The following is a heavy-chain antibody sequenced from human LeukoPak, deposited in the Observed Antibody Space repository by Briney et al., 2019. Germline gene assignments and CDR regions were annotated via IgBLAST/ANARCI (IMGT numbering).Heavy chain of an antibody. J-gene: IGHJ6*03. V-gene: IGHV4-39*07. Sequence: SETLSLTCTVSGGSISSSSYYWGWIRQPPGKGLEWIGSIYYSGSTYYNPSLKSRVTISVDTSKNQFSLKLSSVTAADTAVYYCAREVVPYSSSWYGGGYYMDVWGKGTTVTVSS. D-gene: IGHD6-13*01. CDR1: GGSISSSSYY. CDR2: IYYSGST. CDR3: AREVVPYSSSWYGGGYYMDV.